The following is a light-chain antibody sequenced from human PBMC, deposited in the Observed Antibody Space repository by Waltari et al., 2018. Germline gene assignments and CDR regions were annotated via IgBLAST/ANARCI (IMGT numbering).Light chain of an antibody. CDR1: QSVLYGVNNKNY. Sequence: DIVLTQSPDSLAVSLGESATINCKSSQSVLYGVNNKNYLGWYPLRPGQPPKLLIYWASTRESGVPDRFSGSGSGTDFTLTISSLQAEDVAVYYCHQSYTTPRTFGQGTKVEIK. CDR2: WAS. J-gene: IGKJ1*01. CDR3: HQSYTTPRT. V-gene: IGKV4-1*01.